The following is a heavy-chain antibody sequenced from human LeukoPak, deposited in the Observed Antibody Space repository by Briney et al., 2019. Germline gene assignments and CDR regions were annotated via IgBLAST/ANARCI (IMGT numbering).Heavy chain of an antibody. J-gene: IGHJ4*02. CDR3: ARGPTRIAPSDY. CDR2: ISNDERNK. V-gene: IGHV3-30*04. D-gene: IGHD6-6*01. CDR1: GFTFTNFA. Sequence: GGSLRLSCAASGFTFTNFAMHWVRQAPGKGLEWVAVISNDERNKYYADSVKGRFTISRDNAKNSLYLQMNSLRAEDTAVYYCARGPTRIAPSDYWGQGTLVTVSS.